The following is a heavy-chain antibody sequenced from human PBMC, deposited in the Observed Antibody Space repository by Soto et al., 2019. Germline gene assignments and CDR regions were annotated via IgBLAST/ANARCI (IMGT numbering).Heavy chain of an antibody. V-gene: IGHV3-30-3*01. Sequence: QVQLVESGGGVVQPGRSLRLSCAASGFTFSSYAMHWVRQAPGKGLERVAVISYDGSNKYYADSVKGRFTISRDNSKNTLYLQMNSLRAEDTAVYYCARDGSFDYWGQGTLVTVSS. CDR3: ARDGSFDY. CDR1: GFTFSSYA. J-gene: IGHJ4*02. CDR2: ISYDGSNK.